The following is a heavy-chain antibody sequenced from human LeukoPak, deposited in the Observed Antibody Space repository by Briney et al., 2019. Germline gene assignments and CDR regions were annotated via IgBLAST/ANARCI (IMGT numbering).Heavy chain of an antibody. CDR2: IYHSGST. V-gene: IGHV4-30-2*01. CDR1: GGSISSGGYS. D-gene: IGHD3-9*01. Sequence: SETLSLTCAVSGGSISSGGYSWSWIRQPPGKGLEWIGYIYHSGSTYYNPSLKSRVTISVDRSKNQFSLKLSSVTAADTAVYYCARDTLSGDILTGYYQGPPDYWGQGTLVTVSS. J-gene: IGHJ4*02. CDR3: ARDTLSGDILTGYYQGPPDY.